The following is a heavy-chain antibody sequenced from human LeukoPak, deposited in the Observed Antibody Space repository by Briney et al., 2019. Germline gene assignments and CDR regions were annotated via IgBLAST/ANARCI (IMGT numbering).Heavy chain of an antibody. V-gene: IGHV4-59*04. CDR2: IYYSGST. J-gene: IGHJ6*02. D-gene: IGHD3-10*01. CDR1: GGSISSFS. CDR3: ARRLDYYGSGSYFPSYYYYYGMDV. Sequence: ASETLSLTCTVSGGSISSFSWSWIRQPPGKGLEWIGCIYYSGSTYYNPSLKSRVTISVDTSKNQFSLKLSSVTAADTAVYYCARRLDYYGSGSYFPSYYYYYGMDVWGQGTTVTVSS.